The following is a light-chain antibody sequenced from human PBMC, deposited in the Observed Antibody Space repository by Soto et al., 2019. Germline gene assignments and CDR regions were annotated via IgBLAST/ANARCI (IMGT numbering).Light chain of an antibody. CDR2: GAS. Sequence: EIVLTQSPGTLSLSPGERATLSCRASQSVSSSYLAWYQQKPGQTPRILIYGASSRATGIPDRFSGSGSGTDFTLTISRLEPEDVAVYYCQQFGNSPYTFGQGTKLDIK. CDR1: QSVSSSY. V-gene: IGKV3-20*01. J-gene: IGKJ2*01. CDR3: QQFGNSPYT.